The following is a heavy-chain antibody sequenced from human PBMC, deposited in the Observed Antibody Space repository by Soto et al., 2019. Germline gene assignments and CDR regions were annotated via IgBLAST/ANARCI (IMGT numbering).Heavy chain of an antibody. CDR2: IFHSGST. CDR3: SRSCCRSITRYSSEAPYYSMDV. V-gene: IGHV4-31*03. Sequence: QVQLQESGPGLMKPSQTLSLTCSVSGGSIRSGSYYWSWIRQYPGKALEWIGYIFHSGSTSYNPSLQTRVTMSVYMSKTQCSLKVSLVTAPETAVYFWSRSCCRSITRYSSEAPYYSMDVWGQATTVTGSS. D-gene: IGHD3-10*01. CDR1: GGSIRSGSYY. J-gene: IGHJ6*02.